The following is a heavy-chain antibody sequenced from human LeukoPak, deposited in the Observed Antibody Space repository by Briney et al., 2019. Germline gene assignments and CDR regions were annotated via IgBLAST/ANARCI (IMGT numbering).Heavy chain of an antibody. Sequence: ASVKVSCKASGYTFTGYYMHWVRQAPGQGLEWMGWINPNSGGTNYAQKLQGRVTMTTDTSTSTAYMELRSLRSDDTAVYYCARDSAGTSFGYSDYYYYGMDVWGQGTTVTVSS. D-gene: IGHD6-13*01. CDR3: ARDSAGTSFGYSDYYYYGMDV. J-gene: IGHJ6*02. V-gene: IGHV1-2*02. CDR2: INPNSGGT. CDR1: GYTFTGYY.